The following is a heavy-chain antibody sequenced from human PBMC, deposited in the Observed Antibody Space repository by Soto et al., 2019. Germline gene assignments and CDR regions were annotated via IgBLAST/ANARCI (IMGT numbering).Heavy chain of an antibody. CDR2: ISSSGSTI. Sequence: PGGSLRLSCAASGFTFSSYEMNWVRQAPGKGLEWVSYISSSGSTIYYADSVKGRFTISRDNAKNSLYLQMNSLRAEDTAVYYCAELDIVVVPAAIPWGQGTPVTVSS. J-gene: IGHJ5*02. CDR3: AELDIVVVPAAIP. D-gene: IGHD2-2*01. CDR1: GFTFSSYE. V-gene: IGHV3-48*03.